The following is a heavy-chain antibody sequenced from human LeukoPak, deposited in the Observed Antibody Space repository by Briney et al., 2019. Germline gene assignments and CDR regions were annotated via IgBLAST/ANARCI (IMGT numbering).Heavy chain of an antibody. J-gene: IGHJ6*02. CDR3: AREPSVVVPAAIFHYGMDV. V-gene: IGHV4-31*03. Sequence: NPSQTLSLTCTVSGGSISSGGYYWSWIRQHPVKGLEWIGYIYYSGSTYYNPSLKSRVTISVDTSKNQFSLKLSSVTAADTAVYYCAREPSVVVPAAIFHYGMDVWGQGTTVTVSS. CDR1: GGSISSGGYY. D-gene: IGHD2-2*01. CDR2: IYYSGST.